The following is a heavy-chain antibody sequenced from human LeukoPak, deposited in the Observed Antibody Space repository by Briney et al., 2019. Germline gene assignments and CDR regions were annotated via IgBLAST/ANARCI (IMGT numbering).Heavy chain of an antibody. CDR2: ISSNGGSR. D-gene: IGHD3-22*01. CDR1: GFTFSSYA. Sequence: GGSLRLSCSASGFTFSSYAMHWVRQAPGKGLEYVSGISSNGGSRYYADSVKGRFTISRDNSKNTLYLQMNSLRAEDTAVYYCARQYYYDSSGYHDAFDIWGQGTMVTVSS. J-gene: IGHJ3*02. CDR3: ARQYYYDSSGYHDAFDI. V-gene: IGHV3-64*04.